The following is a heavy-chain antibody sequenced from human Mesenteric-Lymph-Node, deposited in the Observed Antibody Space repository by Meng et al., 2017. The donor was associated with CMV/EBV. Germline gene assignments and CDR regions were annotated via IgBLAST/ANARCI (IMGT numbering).Heavy chain of an antibody. CDR2: MNPNSGNT. D-gene: IGHD3-3*01. V-gene: IGHV1-8*02. Sequence: ASVKVSCKASGGTFSSYAISWVRQAPGQGLEWMGWMNPNSGNTGYAQKFQGRVTMTRNTSISTAYMELSRLRSDDTAVYYCARDQGGAGTIFGVENWGQGTLVTVSS. J-gene: IGHJ4*02. CDR3: ARDQGGAGTIFGVEN. CDR1: GGTFSSYA.